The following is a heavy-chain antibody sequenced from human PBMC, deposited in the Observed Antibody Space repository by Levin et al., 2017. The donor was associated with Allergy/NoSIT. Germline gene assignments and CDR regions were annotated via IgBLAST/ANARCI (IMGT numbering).Heavy chain of an antibody. V-gene: IGHV4-39*01. CDR2: IYYSGST. J-gene: IGHJ5*02. CDR1: GGSISSSSYY. CDR3: ARHSQYGSGSYYLGRAWFDP. Sequence: GSLRLSCTVSGGSISSSSYYWGWIRQPPGKGLEWIGSIYYSGSTYYNPSLKSRVTISVDTSKNQFSLKLSSVTAADTAVYYCARHSQYGSGSYYLGRAWFDPWGQGTLVTVSS. D-gene: IGHD3-10*01.